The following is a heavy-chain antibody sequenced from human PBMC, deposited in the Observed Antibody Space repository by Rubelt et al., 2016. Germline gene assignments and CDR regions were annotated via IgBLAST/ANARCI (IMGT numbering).Heavy chain of an antibody. Sequence: EVQLLESGGGLVQPGGSLRLSCAASGFTFSSYAMSWVRQAPGKGLEWVSAISGSGGSTYYADSVKVRVTIARDNSKDTTDWERNSLRAEATAVYYCAKDLVWDSGSYAGPDVDYWGQGTLVTVSS. V-gene: IGHV3-23*01. CDR3: AKDLVWDSGSYAGPDVDY. CDR2: ISGSGGST. D-gene: IGHD1-26*01. J-gene: IGHJ4*02. CDR1: GFTFSSYA.